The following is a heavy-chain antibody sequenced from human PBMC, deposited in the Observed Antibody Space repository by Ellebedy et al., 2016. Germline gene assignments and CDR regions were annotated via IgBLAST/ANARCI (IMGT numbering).Heavy chain of an antibody. Sequence: ASVKVSXXASGYTFSANYLHWVRQVPGQGLEWMGEINPGTGGTVYGQGFQGRLSLTTDTSTSTVYMDLGSLRSEDTALYFCAREFPRISGPITYYFDYWGQGTLVTVSS. CDR3: AREFPRISGPITYYFDY. V-gene: IGHV1-46*01. CDR2: INPGTGGT. J-gene: IGHJ4*02. D-gene: IGHD1-7*01. CDR1: GYTFSANY.